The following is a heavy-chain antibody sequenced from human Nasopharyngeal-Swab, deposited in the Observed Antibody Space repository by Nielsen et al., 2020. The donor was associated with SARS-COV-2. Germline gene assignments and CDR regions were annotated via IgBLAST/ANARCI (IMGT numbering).Heavy chain of an antibody. Sequence: GGSLRLSCAASGFTVGNNYMTWVRQAPGKGLRWVSVIYSGGSTYYADSVKGRFTISRDNSKNMVYLQMNSLRAEDTAVYYCARDPGSYYFDFWGQGTLVTVSS. CDR1: GFTVGNNY. CDR3: ARDPGSYYFDF. CDR2: IYSGGST. V-gene: IGHV3-53*01. J-gene: IGHJ4*02. D-gene: IGHD3-10*01.